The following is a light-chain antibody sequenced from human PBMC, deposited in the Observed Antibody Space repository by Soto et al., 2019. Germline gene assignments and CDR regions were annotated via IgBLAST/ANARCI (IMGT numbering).Light chain of an antibody. CDR3: QQFSSYPLT. Sequence: FVLKQSPATLSVSPGERATLSCRTSLSVSVYLDWYQQKPGQAPRLLISDASNRATGIPARFSGSGSGTDFTLTISRLEPEDFAVYYCQQFSSYPLTFGGGTKVDIK. J-gene: IGKJ4*01. V-gene: IGKV3-11*01. CDR1: LSVSVY. CDR2: DAS.